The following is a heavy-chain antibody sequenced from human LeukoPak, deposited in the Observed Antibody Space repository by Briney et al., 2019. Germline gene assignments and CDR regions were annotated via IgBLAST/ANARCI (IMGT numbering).Heavy chain of an antibody. D-gene: IGHD4-11*01. J-gene: IGHJ4*02. CDR2: ISPDGSTT. Sequence: PGGSLRLSCAASGFTFSNYMMHWVRQVPGKGLVWVSRISPDGSTTGYADSVKGRFTASRDNARNTLYLQINSLRAEDSAVYYCTRDRTTITLFELWGQGTLVTVSS. V-gene: IGHV3-74*01. CDR3: TRDRTTITLFEL. CDR1: GFTFSNYM.